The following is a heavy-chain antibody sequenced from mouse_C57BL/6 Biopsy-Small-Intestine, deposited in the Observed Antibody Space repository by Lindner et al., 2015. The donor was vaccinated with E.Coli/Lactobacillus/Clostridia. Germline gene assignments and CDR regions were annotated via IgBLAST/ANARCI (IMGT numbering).Heavy chain of an antibody. CDR1: GYTFTDYN. V-gene: IGHV1-18*01. J-gene: IGHJ3*01. Sequence: VQLQESGPELVKPGASVRIPCKASGYTFTDYNMDWVKQSHGKSLGWIGQINPYNGDIIYNQKFKDKATLTFDTSSNSAYMDLRSLTSEDTAVYYCATSFSYWGQGTLVTVSA. CDR2: INPYNGDI. CDR3: ATSFSY.